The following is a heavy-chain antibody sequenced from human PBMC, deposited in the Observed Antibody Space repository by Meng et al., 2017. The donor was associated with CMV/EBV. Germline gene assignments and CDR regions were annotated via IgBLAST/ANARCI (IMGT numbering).Heavy chain of an antibody. CDR2: INPNSGGT. CDR1: GYTFTGYY. D-gene: IGHD1-1*01. J-gene: IGHJ3*02. Sequence: ASVKVSCKASGYTFTGYYMHWVRQAPGQRLEWMGWINPNSGGTNYAQKFQGRVTMTRDTSISTAYMELSRLRSDDTAVYYCARVDRYNWNDGGAFDIWGQGTMVTVSS. CDR3: ARVDRYNWNDGGAFDI. V-gene: IGHV1-2*02.